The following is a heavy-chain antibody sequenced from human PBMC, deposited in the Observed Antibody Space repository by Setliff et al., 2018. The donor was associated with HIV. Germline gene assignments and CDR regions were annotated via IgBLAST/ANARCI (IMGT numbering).Heavy chain of an antibody. D-gene: IGHD3-22*01. V-gene: IGHV4-34*01. Sequence: SETLSLTCAVYVGSFSDYFWTWIRQTPGKGLEWIGEINHSGVTSYNPSLKSRITISGDTSKNEFSLKVTSVTAADTAVYVCARARYYYDPDNTGSSGEYFDYWGQGALVTVSS. CDR2: INHSGVT. CDR3: ARARYYYDPDNTGSSGEYFDY. CDR1: VGSFSDYF. J-gene: IGHJ4*02.